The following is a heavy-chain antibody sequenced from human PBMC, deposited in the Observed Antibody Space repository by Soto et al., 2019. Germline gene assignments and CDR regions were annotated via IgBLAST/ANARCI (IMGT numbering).Heavy chain of an antibody. V-gene: IGHV4-59*01. CDR2: ISYSGST. CDR1: GGSISYSY. CDR3: ARGVDRQWADY. D-gene: IGHD6-19*01. Sequence: SETLSLTCTVSGGSISYSYWTLIRQPPGQGLEWIGFISYSGSTNYNPSLKSRVTMSVDTSKNQFSLNLRSVTAADTAMYYCARGVDRQWADYWGQGTLVTVSS. J-gene: IGHJ4*02.